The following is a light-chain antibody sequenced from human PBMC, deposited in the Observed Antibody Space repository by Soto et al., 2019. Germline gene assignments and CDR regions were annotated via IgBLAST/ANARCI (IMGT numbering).Light chain of an antibody. CDR3: QVWDSSSDLVI. Sequence: SYDLTQPPSVSVAPGQAASITCGGNNIGSKSVHGYQQKSGQAPVLVIYYDADRPSGIPERFSGSKSENTATLTISRVEAGDEADYYCQVWDSSSDLVIFGGGTKVTVL. J-gene: IGLJ2*01. CDR2: YDA. CDR1: NIGSKS. V-gene: IGLV3-21*04.